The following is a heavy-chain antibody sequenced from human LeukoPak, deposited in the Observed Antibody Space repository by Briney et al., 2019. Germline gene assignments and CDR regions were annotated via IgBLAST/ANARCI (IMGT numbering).Heavy chain of an antibody. CDR2: ISSSGSTI. Sequence: PGGSLRLSCGASGFTFSSYEMNWVRQAPGKGLEWVSYISSSGSTIYYADSVKGRFTISRDNAKNSLYLQMNSLRAEDTAVYYCARGKLCADYWGQGTLVTVSS. CDR1: GFTFSSYE. CDR3: ARGKLCADY. J-gene: IGHJ4*02. D-gene: IGHD2/OR15-2a*01. V-gene: IGHV3-48*03.